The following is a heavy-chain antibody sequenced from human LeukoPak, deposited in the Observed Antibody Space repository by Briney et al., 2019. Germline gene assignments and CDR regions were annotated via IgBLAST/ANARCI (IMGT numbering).Heavy chain of an antibody. J-gene: IGHJ4*02. Sequence: PGGSLRLSCAASGFTFSSYSMSWVRHAPGKGLEWLSYISSSGSTIYYADSVKGRFTMSRESAKNSLYLQMNSMRAEDTAVYYCARPRSGYYFDHWGQGTLVTVSS. CDR3: ARPRSGYYFDH. V-gene: IGHV3-48*01. CDR2: ISSSGSTI. CDR1: GFTFSSYS. D-gene: IGHD1-14*01.